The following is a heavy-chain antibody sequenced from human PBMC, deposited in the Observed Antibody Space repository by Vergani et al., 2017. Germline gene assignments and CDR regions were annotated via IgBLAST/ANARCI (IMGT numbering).Heavy chain of an antibody. CDR3: AAAPNYYDSSGYYAFDD. CDR2: IVVGSGNT. J-gene: IGHJ4*02. V-gene: IGHV1-58*01. Sequence: QMQLVQSGPEVKKPGTSVKVSCKASGFTFTSSAVQWVRQARGQRLEWIGWIVVGSGNTNYAQKFQERVTITRDMSTSTAYMELSSLRSEDTAVYYCAAAPNYYDSSGYYAFDDWGQGTLVTVSS. D-gene: IGHD3-22*01. CDR1: GFTFTSSA.